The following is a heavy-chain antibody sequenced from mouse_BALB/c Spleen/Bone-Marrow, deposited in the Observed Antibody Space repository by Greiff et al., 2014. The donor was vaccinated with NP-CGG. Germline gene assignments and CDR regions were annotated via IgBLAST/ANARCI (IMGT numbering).Heavy chain of an antibody. CDR3: TGAPGFAD. Sequence: LQQSGSELVRPGASVKLSCKASGYTFTSYWMHWVKQRPGQGLEWIGNIYPGSGSTNHDEKFKSKATLTVDTSSSTAYMQLSSLTSVDSAVYYCTGAPGFADWGQGTLVTVSA. J-gene: IGHJ3*01. CDR2: IYPGSGST. V-gene: IGHV1S22*01. CDR1: GYTFTSYW.